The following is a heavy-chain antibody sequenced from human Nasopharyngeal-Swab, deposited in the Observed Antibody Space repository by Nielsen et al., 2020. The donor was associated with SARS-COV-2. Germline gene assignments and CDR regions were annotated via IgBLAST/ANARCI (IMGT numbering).Heavy chain of an antibody. J-gene: IGHJ5*02. V-gene: IGHV4-34*01. Sequence: WIRQPPGQGLEWIGEINHSGSTNYNPSLKRRVTISVDTSKNQFSLKLSSVTAADTAVYYCAREGRIIQLWSGGFDPWGQGTLVTVSS. D-gene: IGHD5-18*01. CDR2: INHSGST. CDR3: AREGRIIQLWSGGFDP.